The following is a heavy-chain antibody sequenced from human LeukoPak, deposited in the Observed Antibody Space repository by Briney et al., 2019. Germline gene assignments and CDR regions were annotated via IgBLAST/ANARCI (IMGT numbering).Heavy chain of an antibody. CDR3: ARRYSGSYYVFDY. J-gene: IGHJ4*02. V-gene: IGHV3-74*01. CDR1: GVTFSSYW. D-gene: IGHD1-26*01. Sequence: PGGSLRLSCAASGVTFSSYWMHWVRQAPGKGLVWVSRINSDGSSTSYADSVKGRFTISRDNANNTLYLQMNSLGAEDTAVYYCARRYSGSYYVFDYWGQGTLVTVSS. CDR2: INSDGSST.